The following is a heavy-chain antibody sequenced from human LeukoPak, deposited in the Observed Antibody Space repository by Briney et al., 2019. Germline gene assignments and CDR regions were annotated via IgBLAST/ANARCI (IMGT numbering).Heavy chain of an antibody. Sequence: ASVKVSCKASGCTFTGYYMHWVRQAPGRGLEWMGRINPNSGGTNYAQKFQGRVTMTRDTSISTAYMELSRLRSDDTAVYYCARTRVKIAVAGIGNYYYYYYMDVWGKGTTVTVSS. CDR1: GCTFTGYY. CDR3: ARTRVKIAVAGIGNYYYYYYMDV. D-gene: IGHD6-19*01. CDR2: INPNSGGT. J-gene: IGHJ6*03. V-gene: IGHV1-2*06.